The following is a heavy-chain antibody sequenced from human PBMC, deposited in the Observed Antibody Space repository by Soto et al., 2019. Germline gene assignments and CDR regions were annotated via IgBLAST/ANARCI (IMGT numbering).Heavy chain of an antibody. Sequence: QVQLVVSGGGLVKPGGSLRISCAASGFTFSDYYISRIRQAPGKGLEWVSYISSSGSIIYYADSVKGRFTISRDNAKNSLYLQMNSLRAEDTAVYYCALAGYDSNYYAVTPLSAGHFWGQGTLVTVSS. CDR1: GFTFSDYY. CDR3: ALAGYDSNYYAVTPLSAGHF. CDR2: ISSSGSII. D-gene: IGHD4-4*01. J-gene: IGHJ4*02. V-gene: IGHV3-11*01.